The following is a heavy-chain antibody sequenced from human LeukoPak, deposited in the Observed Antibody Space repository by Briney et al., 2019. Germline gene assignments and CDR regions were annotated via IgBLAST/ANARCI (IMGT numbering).Heavy chain of an antibody. V-gene: IGHV3-21*01. CDR1: GFTFSSYS. CDR3: ARGKTSQNIVTRKTYNWFDP. Sequence: PGGSLRLSCAASGFTFSSYSMNWVRQAPGKGLEWVSSISSSSDIYYADSVKGRFTISRDNAKNSLYLQMKSLRAEDTAVYYCARGKTSQNIVTRKTYNWFDPWGQGTLVTVSS. J-gene: IGHJ5*02. CDR2: ISSSSDI. D-gene: IGHD2/OR15-2a*01.